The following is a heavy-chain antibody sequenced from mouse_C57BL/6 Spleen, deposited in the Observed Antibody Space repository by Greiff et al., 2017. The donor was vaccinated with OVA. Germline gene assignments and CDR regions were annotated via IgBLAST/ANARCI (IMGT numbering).Heavy chain of an antibody. CDR1: GYAFSSSW. V-gene: IGHV1-82*01. CDR3: ARSGGDVGFAY. J-gene: IGHJ3*01. D-gene: IGHD3-1*01. CDR2: IYPGDGDT. Sequence: VQLQESGPELVKPGASVKISCKASGYAFSSSWMNWVKQRPGKGLKWIGRIYPGDGDTNYNGKFKGKATLTADKSSSTAYMQLSSLTSEDSAVYFCARSGGDVGFAYWGQGTLVTVSA.